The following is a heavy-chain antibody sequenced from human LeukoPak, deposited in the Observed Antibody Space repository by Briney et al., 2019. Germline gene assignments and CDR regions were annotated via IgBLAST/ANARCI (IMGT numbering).Heavy chain of an antibody. CDR1: GFTFNTYG. V-gene: IGHV3-23*01. D-gene: IGHD3-22*01. CDR3: AGTYYYDKGAFDI. CDR2: ISGSGGAT. Sequence: GGSLRLSCAASGFTFNTYGMSWVRQAPGKGLEWVSGISGSGGATHYADSVKGRFTISRDNSKNTLYLQMNSLRAEDTAVYYCAGTYYYDKGAFDIWGQGTMVTVSS. J-gene: IGHJ3*02.